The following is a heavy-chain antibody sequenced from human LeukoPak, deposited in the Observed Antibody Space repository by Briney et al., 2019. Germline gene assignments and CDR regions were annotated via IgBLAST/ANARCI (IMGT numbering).Heavy chain of an antibody. CDR3: ARGGTYHDY. Sequence: SETLSLTCTVSGGSISYYYWSWIRQLPGKGLEWIGYIYYSGSTNYNPSLKSRVTISVDTSKNQFSLKLSYVTAADTAVYYCARGGTYHDYWGQGTLVTVSS. V-gene: IGHV4-59*01. CDR1: GGSISYYY. D-gene: IGHD1-1*01. J-gene: IGHJ4*02. CDR2: IYYSGST.